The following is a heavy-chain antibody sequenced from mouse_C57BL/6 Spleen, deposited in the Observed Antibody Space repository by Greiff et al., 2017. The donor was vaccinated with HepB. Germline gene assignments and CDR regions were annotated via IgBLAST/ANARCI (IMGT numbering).Heavy chain of an antibody. J-gene: IGHJ2*01. D-gene: IGHD1-1*01. CDR1: GYTFTSYG. Sequence: VKVVESGAELARPGASVKLSCKASGYTFTSYGISWVKQRTGQGLEWIGEIYPRSGNTYYNEKLKGKATMTADNSSSTAYMELRSLTSEDSAVYFCARDTTVVSYYFDYWGQGTTLTVSS. CDR2: IYPRSGNT. CDR3: ARDTTVVSYYFDY. V-gene: IGHV1-81*01.